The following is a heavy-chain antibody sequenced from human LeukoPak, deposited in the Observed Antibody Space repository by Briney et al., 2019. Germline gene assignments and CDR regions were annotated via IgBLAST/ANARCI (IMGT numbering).Heavy chain of an antibody. Sequence: ASVKVSCTASGYTFTSYYMHWVRQAPGQGLEWMGIINPSGGSTSYAQKFQGRVTMTRDTSTSTVYMELSSLRSEDTAVYYCARDVLGYYFDYWGQGTLVTVSS. CDR2: INPSGGST. V-gene: IGHV1-46*01. CDR3: ARDVLGYYFDY. CDR1: GYTFTSYY. J-gene: IGHJ4*02. D-gene: IGHD5/OR15-5a*01.